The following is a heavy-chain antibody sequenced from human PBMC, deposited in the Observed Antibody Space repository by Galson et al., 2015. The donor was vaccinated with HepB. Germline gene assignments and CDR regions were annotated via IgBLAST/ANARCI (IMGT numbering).Heavy chain of an antibody. CDR1: GFTFSSYG. CDR2: IWYDGSNK. J-gene: IGHJ5*02. D-gene: IGHD2-2*01. V-gene: IGHV3-33*01. CDR3: ARDRLAVVVPAAMVHWFDP. Sequence: SLRLSCAASGFTFSSYGMHWVRQAPGKGLEWVAVIWYDGSNKYYADSVKGRFTISRDNSKNTLYLQMNSLRAENTAVYYCARDRLAVVVPAAMVHWFDPWGQGTLVTVSS.